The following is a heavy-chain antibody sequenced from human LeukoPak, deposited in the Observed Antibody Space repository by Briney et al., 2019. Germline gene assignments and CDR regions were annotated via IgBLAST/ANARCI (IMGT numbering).Heavy chain of an antibody. D-gene: IGHD3-3*01. J-gene: IGHJ4*02. V-gene: IGHV1-69*13. CDR2: IIPIFGTA. CDR3: ASPGGTAWVSHIFGVVPPLDY. Sequence: ASVKVSCKASGYTFPSYFMHWVRQAPGQGLEWMGGIIPIFGTANYAQKFQGRVTITADESTSTAYMELSSLRSEDTAVYYCASPGGTAWVSHIFGVVPPLDYWGQGTLVTVSS. CDR1: GYTFPSYF.